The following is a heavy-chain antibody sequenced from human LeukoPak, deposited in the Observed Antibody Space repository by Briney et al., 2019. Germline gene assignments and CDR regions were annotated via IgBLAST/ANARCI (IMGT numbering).Heavy chain of an antibody. D-gene: IGHD3-3*01. CDR1: SGSISSYY. J-gene: IGHJ4*02. Sequence: PSETLSLTCTVSSGSISSYYWSWIRQPPGKGLEWVGYIHPSESTYYNPSLKSRVTISVDTSKNQFSLKLSSVTAADTAVYYCARARAITIRNWGQGTLVTVSS. V-gene: IGHV4-59*13. CDR2: IHPSEST. CDR3: ARARAITIRN.